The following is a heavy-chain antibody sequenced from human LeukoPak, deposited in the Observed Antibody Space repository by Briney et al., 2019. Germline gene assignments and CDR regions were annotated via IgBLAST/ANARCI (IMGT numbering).Heavy chain of an antibody. Sequence: ASVKVSCKASGYTFTSYYMHWVRQAPGKGLEWMGGFGPEDGETIYAQKFQGRVTMTEDTSTDTAYMELSSLRSEDTAVYYCATLKVGAEEIVFDYWGQGTLVTVSS. J-gene: IGHJ4*02. D-gene: IGHD1-26*01. CDR1: GYTFTSYY. CDR3: ATLKVGAEEIVFDY. CDR2: FGPEDGET. V-gene: IGHV1-24*01.